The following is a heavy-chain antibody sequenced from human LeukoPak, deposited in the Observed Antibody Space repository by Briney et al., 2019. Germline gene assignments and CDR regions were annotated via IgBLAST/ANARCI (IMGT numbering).Heavy chain of an antibody. CDR1: GFTFGVYG. CDR3: ARESMTEADSVSELYFDL. CDR2: IKWDGGSP. V-gene: IGHV3-20*04. D-gene: IGHD3-10*01. J-gene: IGHJ2*01. Sequence: GGPLRLSWVTSGFTFGVYGMRWVRQVPGKGREGVASIKWDGGSPRYADSVKGRFTISRDSAKSSLQMNNLRVEDTALYYCARESMTEADSVSELYFDLWGRGTLVIVSS.